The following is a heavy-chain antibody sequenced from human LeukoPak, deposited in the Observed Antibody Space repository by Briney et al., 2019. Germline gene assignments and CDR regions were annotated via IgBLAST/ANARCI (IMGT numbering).Heavy chain of an antibody. Sequence: PSETLSLTCTVSGGSISSYYWSWIRQPPGKVLEWIGYIYYSGSTNYNPSLKSRVTISVDTSKNQFSLKLSSVTAADTAVYYCARGGEQSLYYGSGMYYFDYWGQGTLVTVSS. CDR3: ARGGEQSLYYGSGMYYFDY. CDR2: IYYSGST. V-gene: IGHV4-59*01. D-gene: IGHD3-10*01. J-gene: IGHJ4*02. CDR1: GGSISSYY.